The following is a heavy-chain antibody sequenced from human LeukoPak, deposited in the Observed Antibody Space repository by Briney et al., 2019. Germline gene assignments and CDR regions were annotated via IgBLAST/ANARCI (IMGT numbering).Heavy chain of an antibody. D-gene: IGHD1-14*01. V-gene: IGHV1-8*01. CDR2: MNPNSGNT. Sequence: GASVKVSCKASGYTFTSYDINWVRQATGQGLEWMGWMNPNSGNTVYAQKFQGRVTMTRNTSISTAYMELSSLRSEDTAVYYCARATGEPNWFDPWGQGTLVTVSS. CDR3: ARATGEPNWFDP. CDR1: GYTFTSYD. J-gene: IGHJ5*02.